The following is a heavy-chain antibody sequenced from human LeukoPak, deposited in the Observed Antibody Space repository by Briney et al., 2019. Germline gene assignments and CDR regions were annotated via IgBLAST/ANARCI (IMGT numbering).Heavy chain of an antibody. J-gene: IGHJ3*02. CDR1: GGSISDYY. V-gene: IGHV4-59*01. D-gene: IGHD3-10*01. CDR3: ARDRLWFGGFDI. CDR2: IYYSGST. Sequence: TSETLSLTCTVSGGSISDYYWSWIRQPPGKGLEWIGYIYYSGSTNYNPSLKSRVTISVDTSKNQFSLKLSSVTAADTAVYYCARDRLWFGGFDIWGQGTMVTVSS.